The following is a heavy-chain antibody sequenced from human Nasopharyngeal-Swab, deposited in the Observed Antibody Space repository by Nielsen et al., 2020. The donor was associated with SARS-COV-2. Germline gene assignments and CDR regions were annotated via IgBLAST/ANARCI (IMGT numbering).Heavy chain of an antibody. V-gene: IGHV4-31*03. CDR1: GGSISSGGYY. CDR2: IYYSGST. D-gene: IGHD3-3*01. CDR3: ARANRGVFGVVTHFDY. Sequence: LRLSCTVSGGSISSGGYYWSWIRQHPGKGLEWIGYIYYSGSTYYNPSLKSRVTISVDTSKNQFSLKLSSVTAADTAVYYCARANRGVFGVVTHFDYWGQGTLVTVSS. J-gene: IGHJ4*02.